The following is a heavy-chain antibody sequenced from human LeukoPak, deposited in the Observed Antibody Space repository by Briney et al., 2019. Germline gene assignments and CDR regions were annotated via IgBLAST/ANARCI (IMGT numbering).Heavy chain of an antibody. CDR2: IYHSGST. CDR1: GGSISSYS. CDR3: ARDNEDYFDY. J-gene: IGHJ4*02. Sequence: SETLSLTCTVSGGSISSYSWSWIRQPPGKGLEWIGYIYHSGSTYYNPSLKSRVTISVDRSKNQFSLKLSSVTAADTAVYYCARDNEDYFDYWGQGTLVTVSS. V-gene: IGHV4-30-2*01. D-gene: IGHD1-1*01.